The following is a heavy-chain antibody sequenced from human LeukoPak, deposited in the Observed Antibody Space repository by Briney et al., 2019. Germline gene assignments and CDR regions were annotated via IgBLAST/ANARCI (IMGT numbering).Heavy chain of an antibody. D-gene: IGHD3-3*01. CDR1: GGTFSSYA. CDR2: IIPIFGTA. Sequence: ASVKVSCKASGGTFSSYAISWVRQAPGQGLEWMGGIIPIFGTANYAQKFQGRVTITTDESTSTAYMELSSLRSEDTAVYYCARGFLEWLEDWFDPWGQGTLVTVSS. CDR3: ARGFLEWLEDWFDP. V-gene: IGHV1-69*05. J-gene: IGHJ5*02.